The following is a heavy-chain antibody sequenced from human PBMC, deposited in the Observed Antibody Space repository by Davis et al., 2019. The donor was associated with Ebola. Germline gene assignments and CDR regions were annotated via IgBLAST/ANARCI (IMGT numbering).Heavy chain of an antibody. J-gene: IGHJ4*02. CDR2: IHYNGNT. CDR3: ARGRYFDWLLLIPTKYFDY. V-gene: IGHV4-59*12. D-gene: IGHD3-9*01. Sequence: ESLKISCAASGFTFSSYAMHWVRQPPEKGLEWIGYIHYNGNTYYNPSLKSRVTISVDTSKNQFSLKLSSVTAADTAVYYCARGRYFDWLLLIPTKYFDYWGQGTLVTVSS. CDR1: GFTFSSYA.